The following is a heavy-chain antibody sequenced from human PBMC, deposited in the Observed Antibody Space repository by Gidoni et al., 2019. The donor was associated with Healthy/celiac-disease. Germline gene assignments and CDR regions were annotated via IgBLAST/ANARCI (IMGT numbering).Heavy chain of an antibody. CDR1: GFTFNNYG. CDR3: AKDRATFYGAGSTNWFDP. D-gene: IGHD3-10*01. J-gene: IGHJ5*02. V-gene: IGHV3-30*18. Sequence: QVQLVESGGGVVQHGRSLGPSCASSGFTFNNYGMHWVRQAPGKGLEWVALISYDGSNKYYTDSVKGRFTISRDNSRNTLYLQMNSLRAEDTAVYYCAKDRATFYGAGSTNWFDPWGQGTLVTVSS. CDR2: ISYDGSNK.